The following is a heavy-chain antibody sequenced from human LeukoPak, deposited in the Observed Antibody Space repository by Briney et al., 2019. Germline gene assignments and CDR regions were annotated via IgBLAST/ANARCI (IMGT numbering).Heavy chain of an antibody. J-gene: IGHJ6*03. CDR2: TYYRSKWSN. CDR1: GDSVSSNSAA. D-gene: IGHD2-15*01. V-gene: IGHV6-1*01. CDR3: ARTGTSYYCSGGSCSVDYNYMDV. Sequence: SQTLSLTCAISGDSVSSNSAAWNWIRQSPSRGLEWLGRTYYRSKWSNDYAVSVKSRITINPDTSKNQFSLHLNSVTPEDTAVYYCARTGTSYYCSGGSCSVDYNYMDVWGKGTTVTVSS.